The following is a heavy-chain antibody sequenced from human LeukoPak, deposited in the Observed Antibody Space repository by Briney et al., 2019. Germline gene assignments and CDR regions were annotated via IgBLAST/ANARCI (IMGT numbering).Heavy chain of an antibody. V-gene: IGHV3-30-3*01. Sequence: PGGSLRLSCAACGFTFSSYAMHWVRQAPGKGLEWVAVISYDGSNKYYADSVKGRFTISRDNSKNTLYLQMNSLRAADPAVYYCARVFDDAFDIWGQGTMVTVSS. CDR1: GFTFSSYA. CDR3: ARVFDDAFDI. CDR2: ISYDGSNK. J-gene: IGHJ3*02.